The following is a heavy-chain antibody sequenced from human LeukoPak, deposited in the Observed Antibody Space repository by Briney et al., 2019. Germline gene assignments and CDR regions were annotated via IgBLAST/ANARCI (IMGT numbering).Heavy chain of an antibody. CDR1: GGSFSGYY. Sequence: SETLSLTCAVYGGSFSGYYWSWIRQPPGKGLEWIGEINHSGSTNYNPSLKSRVTISVDTSKNQFSLKLSSVTAADTAVYYCARAGIAAAGQAFDIWGQGTMVTVSS. CDR2: INHSGST. D-gene: IGHD6-13*01. J-gene: IGHJ3*02. V-gene: IGHV4-34*01. CDR3: ARAGIAAAGQAFDI.